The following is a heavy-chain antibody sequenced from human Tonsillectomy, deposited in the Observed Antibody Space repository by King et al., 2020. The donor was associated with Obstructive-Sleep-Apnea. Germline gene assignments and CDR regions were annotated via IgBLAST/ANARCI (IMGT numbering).Heavy chain of an antibody. CDR3: AKDKDSIAY. CDR1: GFSFTYYA. D-gene: IGHD6-13*01. CDR2: IGYDGSNK. J-gene: IGHJ4*02. Sequence: VQLVESGGGVVQPGGSLRLSLAASGFSFTYYAMHWGRQAPGKGLVWGPFIGYDGSNKYYADSVKGRFTTSRDNSKNTLYLQMNNLRAEDTAVYYCAKDKDSIAYWGQGTLVTVSS. V-gene: IGHV3-30*02.